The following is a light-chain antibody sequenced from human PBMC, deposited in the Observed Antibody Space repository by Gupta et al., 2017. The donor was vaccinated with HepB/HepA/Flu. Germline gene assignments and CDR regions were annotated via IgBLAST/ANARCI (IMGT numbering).Light chain of an antibody. J-gene: IGKJ1*01. CDR3: QQYGSSPWT. CDR2: GAS. CDR1: QSVSNKY. V-gene: IGKV3-20*01. Sequence: EIVLTQSPGTLSLSPGEGPTLSCRATQSVSNKYLAWYQQKPGQAPRLLIYGASSRAAGIPDRFSGSGSGTDITLTISRLESGDFAVYYCQQYGSSPWTFGQGTKVEIK.